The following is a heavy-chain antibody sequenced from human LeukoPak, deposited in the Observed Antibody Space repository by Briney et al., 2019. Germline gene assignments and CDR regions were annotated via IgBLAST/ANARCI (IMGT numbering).Heavy chain of an antibody. CDR2: IYYSGST. CDR3: ARETSQKGAHYMDV. Sequence: SETLSLTCTVSGGSISSYYWSWIRQPPGRGLEWIGYIYYSGSTNYNPSLKSRVTISVDTSKNQFSLRLSSVTAADTAVYYCARETSQKGAHYMDVWGKGTTVTISS. D-gene: IGHD3-16*01. J-gene: IGHJ6*03. CDR1: GGSISSYY. V-gene: IGHV4-59*01.